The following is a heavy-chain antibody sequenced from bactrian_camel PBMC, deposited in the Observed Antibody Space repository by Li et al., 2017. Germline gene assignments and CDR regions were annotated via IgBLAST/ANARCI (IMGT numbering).Heavy chain of an antibody. Sequence: QVQLVESGGGSVQAGGSLRLSCAVSGYNSNINCLGWVRQAPEKGREGVASIDGDGNPTYGDSVKGRFTISKDNRDNSLYLQINNLKPEDTAMYYCAMQRSNGASYCYLDPVWEYAYWGQGTQVTVS. J-gene: IGHJ4*01. D-gene: IGHD2*01. CDR2: IDGDGNPT. CDR3: AMQRSNGASYCYLDPVWEYAY. V-gene: IGHV3S6*01. CDR1: GYNSNINC.